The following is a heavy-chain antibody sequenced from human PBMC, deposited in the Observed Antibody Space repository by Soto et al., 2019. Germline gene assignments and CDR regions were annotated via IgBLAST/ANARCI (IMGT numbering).Heavy chain of an antibody. CDR2: TYYSAGT. V-gene: IGHV4-39*01. CDR3: ARHASRGYSSSWYFED. J-gene: IGHJ4*02. D-gene: IGHD6-13*01. Sequence: SETLSLTCNVSGGSVGSSIYYWGWIRHAPGKGLEWIVSTYYSAGTYYNPSLKSRVTTSLDASKNQFSLTVTSVTAADTAIYYCARHASRGYSSSWYFEDWGQGTPVTVSS. CDR1: GGSVGSSIYY.